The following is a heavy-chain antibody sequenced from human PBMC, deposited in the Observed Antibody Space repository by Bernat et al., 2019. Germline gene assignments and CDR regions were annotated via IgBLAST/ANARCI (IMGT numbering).Heavy chain of an antibody. CDR2: IWYDGSNK. CDR1: GFTFSSYG. Sequence: VQLFESGGGVVQPGRSLRLSCAASGFTFSSYGMHWVRQAPGKGLEWVAVIWYDGSNKYYADSVKGRFTISRDNSKNTLYLQMNSLRAEDTAVYYCARESSGGVGADYWGQGTLVTVSS. V-gene: IGHV3-33*01. J-gene: IGHJ4*02. CDR3: ARESSGGVGADY. D-gene: IGHD6-19*01.